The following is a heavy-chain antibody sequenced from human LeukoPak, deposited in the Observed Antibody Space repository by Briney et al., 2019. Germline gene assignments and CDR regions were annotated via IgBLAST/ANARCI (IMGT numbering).Heavy chain of an antibody. J-gene: IGHJ4*02. D-gene: IGHD2-2*01. CDR2: ISYDGSNK. V-gene: IGHV3-30-3*01. CDR1: GFTFSSYA. Sequence: GGSLRLSCAASGFTFSSYAMHWVRQAPGKGLEWVAVISYDGSNKYYADSVKGRFTISRDNSKNTLYLQMNSLRVEDTAVYYCAREGYCSSTSCYLLYWGQGTLVTVSS. CDR3: AREGYCSSTSCYLLY.